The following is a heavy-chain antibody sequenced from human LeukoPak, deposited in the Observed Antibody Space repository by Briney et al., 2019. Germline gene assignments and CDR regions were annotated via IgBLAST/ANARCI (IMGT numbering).Heavy chain of an antibody. CDR2: IYTSGNT. Sequence: SETLSLTCTDSDGSINTYYWSWIRQPAGEGLEWIGRIYTSGNTYYNPSLTSRVTMSIDTSKNQFSLKLSSVTAADTAVYYCARLPTVVTRAAFDIWGQGTMLTVSS. V-gene: IGHV4-4*07. D-gene: IGHD4-23*01. CDR1: DGSINTYY. J-gene: IGHJ3*02. CDR3: ARLPTVVTRAAFDI.